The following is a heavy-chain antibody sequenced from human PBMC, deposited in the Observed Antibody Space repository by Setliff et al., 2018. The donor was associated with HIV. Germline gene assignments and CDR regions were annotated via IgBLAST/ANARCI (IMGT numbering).Heavy chain of an antibody. J-gene: IGHJ6*03. CDR2: IYTSRGT. Sequence: SETLSLTCTVSGGSISGYHWNWLRQTPGKGLEWIGYIYTSRGTNYNHSLRTRVIMSIDTSKRQFSLRLSSVTAADTAVYYCARDKGYYYMDVWGKGITVTVSS. V-gene: IGHV4-4*09. CDR3: ARDKGYYYMDV. CDR1: GGSISGYH.